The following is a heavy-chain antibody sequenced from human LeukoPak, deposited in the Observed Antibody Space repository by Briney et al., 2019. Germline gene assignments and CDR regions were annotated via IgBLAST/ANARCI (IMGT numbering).Heavy chain of an antibody. CDR1: GGTFSSYA. Sequence: GSSVKVSCKASGGTFSSYAISWVRQAPGQGREWMGGIIPIFGTANYAQKFQGRVTITADESTSTAYMALSSLRSEGTAVYYCASGGNSYGAGNWFDPWGQGTLVTVSS. CDR3: ASGGNSYGAGNWFDP. V-gene: IGHV1-69*01. CDR2: IIPIFGTA. J-gene: IGHJ5*02. D-gene: IGHD5-18*01.